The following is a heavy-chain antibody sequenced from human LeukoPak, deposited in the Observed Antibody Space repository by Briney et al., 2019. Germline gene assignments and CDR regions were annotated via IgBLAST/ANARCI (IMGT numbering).Heavy chain of an antibody. D-gene: IGHD2-2*01. J-gene: IGHJ3*02. CDR3: AREFGYQLEDAFDI. Sequence: GGSLRLSCAASGFTFSSYWMSWVRQAPGKGLEWVANIKQDGSEKYYVDSVKGRFTISGDNAKNSLYLQMNSLRAEDTAVYYCAREFGYQLEDAFDIWGQGTMVTVSS. CDR2: IKQDGSEK. V-gene: IGHV3-7*03. CDR1: GFTFSSYW.